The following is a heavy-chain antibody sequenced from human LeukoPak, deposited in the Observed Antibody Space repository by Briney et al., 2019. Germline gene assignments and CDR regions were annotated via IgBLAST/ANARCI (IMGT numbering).Heavy chain of an antibody. V-gene: IGHV1-3*01. D-gene: IGHD1-7*01. Sequence: GASVKVSCKASGYTFTSYAMHWVRQAPGQRLEWMGWINAGNGNTKYSQKFQGRVTIAGDTSASTAYMELSSLRSEDTAVYYCAREKSKTNGKQSYYYYYYGMDVWGQGTTVTVSS. CDR1: GYTFTSYA. CDR2: INAGNGNT. CDR3: AREKSKTNGKQSYYYYYYGMDV. J-gene: IGHJ6*02.